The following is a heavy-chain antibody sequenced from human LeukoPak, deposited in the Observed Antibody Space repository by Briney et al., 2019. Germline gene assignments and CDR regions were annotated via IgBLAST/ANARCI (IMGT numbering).Heavy chain of an antibody. CDR2: INQDASEI. CDR3: ATDRDNSDWQRRFDS. D-gene: IGHD2-21*02. V-gene: IGHV3-7*01. Sequence: GGSLRLSCAASGFTFSTYWMNWYRQAPGKGLEWVGNINQDASEINYVDSVRGRYPITRDNAKNSRHLQMNSLRAEDTAVYYCATDRDNSDWQRRFDSWGQGTLVTVSS. CDR1: GFTFSTYW. J-gene: IGHJ4*02.